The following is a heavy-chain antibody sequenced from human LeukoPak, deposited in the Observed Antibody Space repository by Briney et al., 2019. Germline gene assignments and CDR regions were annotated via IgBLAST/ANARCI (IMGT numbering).Heavy chain of an antibody. D-gene: IGHD4-17*01. CDR2: IYYSGST. CDR1: GGSISSGDYY. V-gene: IGHV4-30-4*01. J-gene: IGHJ6*02. Sequence: PSQTLSLTCTVSGGSISSGDYYWSWLRQPPGKGLEWIGYIYYSGSTYYNPSLKIRVTISVDTSKTQFSLKLSSVTAADTAVYYCARGAVTTYSYGMDVWGQGTTVTVSS. CDR3: ARGAVTTYSYGMDV.